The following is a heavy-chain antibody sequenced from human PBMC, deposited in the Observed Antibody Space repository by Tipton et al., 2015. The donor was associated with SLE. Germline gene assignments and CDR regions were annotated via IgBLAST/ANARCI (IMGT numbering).Heavy chain of an antibody. CDR3: ASVAADYFDY. V-gene: IGHV3-7*01. CDR2: IKQDGSEK. D-gene: IGHD2-15*01. J-gene: IGHJ4*02. Sequence: GSLRLSCAASGFTFSSYSMNWVRQAPGKGLEWVANIKQDGSEKYYVDSVKGRFTISRDNAKNSLYLQMNSLRAEDTAVYYCASVAADYFDYWGQGTLVTVSS. CDR1: GFTFSSYS.